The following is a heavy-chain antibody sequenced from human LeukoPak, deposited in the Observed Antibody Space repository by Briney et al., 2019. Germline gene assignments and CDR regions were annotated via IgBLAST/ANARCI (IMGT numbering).Heavy chain of an antibody. V-gene: IGHV4-38-2*01. D-gene: IGHD4-23*01. Sequence: PSETLSLTCAVSGYSISSGYYWGWIRQPPGKGLEWIGSIYYSGSTYYNPSLKSRVTISVDTSKNQFSLKLSSVTAADTAVYYCARQDGGNFESNYWGQGTLVTVSS. CDR3: ARQDGGNFESNY. J-gene: IGHJ4*02. CDR1: GYSISSGYY. CDR2: IYYSGST.